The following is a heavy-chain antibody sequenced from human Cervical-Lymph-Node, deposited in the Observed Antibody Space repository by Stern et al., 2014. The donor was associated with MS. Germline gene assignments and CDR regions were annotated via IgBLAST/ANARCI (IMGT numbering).Heavy chain of an antibody. D-gene: IGHD6-25*01. V-gene: IGHV1-2*06. CDR3: ATHGGSGFQMDV. CDR1: GYSFTDFN. Sequence: VQLVESGAEVKKPGASVKVSCKASGYSFTDFNTHWVRQAPGQGLEWMGRISPHTGGARYAEKFQGRVTMTRDTSITTAYMELDRLTSDDTAVYYCATHGGSGFQMDVWGQGTTVTVSS. CDR2: ISPHTGGA. J-gene: IGHJ6*02.